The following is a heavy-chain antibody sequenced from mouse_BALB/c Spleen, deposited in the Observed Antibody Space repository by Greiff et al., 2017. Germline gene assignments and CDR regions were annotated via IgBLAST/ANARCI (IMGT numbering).Heavy chain of an antibody. D-gene: IGHD2-1*01. CDR1: GFNIKDYY. V-gene: IGHV14-4*02. J-gene: IGHJ2*01. Sequence: EVQLQQSGAELVRSGASVKLSCTASGFNIKDYYMHWVKQRPEQGLEWIGWIDPENGDTEYAPKFQGKATMTADTSSNTAYLQLSSLTSEDTAVYYCARGGNYGPYWGQGTTLTVSS. CDR2: IDPENGDT. CDR3: ARGGNYGPY.